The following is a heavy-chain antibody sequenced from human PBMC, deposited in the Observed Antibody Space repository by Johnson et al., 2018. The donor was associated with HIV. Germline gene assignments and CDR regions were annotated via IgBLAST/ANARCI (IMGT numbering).Heavy chain of an antibody. CDR3: ARGDNAAAGDAFDI. Sequence: VQLVESGGGLVQPGGSLRLSCAASGFTFSSYWMHWVRQAPGKGLVWVSRINSDGSSTNYADSVKGRFTISRDNAKNTLYLQMNSLRAEDTAVYFCARGDNAAAGDAFDIWGQGTMVTVSS. CDR2: INSDGSST. CDR1: GFTFSSYW. V-gene: IGHV3-74*02. D-gene: IGHD6-13*01. J-gene: IGHJ3*02.